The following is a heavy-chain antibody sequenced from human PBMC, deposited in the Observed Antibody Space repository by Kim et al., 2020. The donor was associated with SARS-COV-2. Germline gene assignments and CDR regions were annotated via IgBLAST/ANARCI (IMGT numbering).Heavy chain of an antibody. J-gene: IGHJ4*02. Sequence: SVKVSCKASGGTVSSYAMSWVRQAPGQGPEWMGGIIPMFGTPRYAQNFQGRLYITADESTSTVYMELSSLTSDDTATYYCARGGDYGDYLYYFDFWGQG. CDR1: GGTVSSYA. V-gene: IGHV1-69*13. D-gene: IGHD4-17*01. CDR3: ARGGDYGDYLYYFDF. CDR2: IIPMFGTP.